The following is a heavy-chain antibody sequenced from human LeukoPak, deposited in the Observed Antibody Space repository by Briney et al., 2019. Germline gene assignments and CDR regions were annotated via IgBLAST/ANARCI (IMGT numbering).Heavy chain of an antibody. J-gene: IGHJ5*02. CDR1: GFTFSSSW. CDR3: ARRGSVQAIDP. V-gene: IGHV3-74*03. CDR2: INSDGSST. Sequence: GGSLRLSCVASGFTFSSSWMHWVRQAPGKGLVWVSRINSDGSSTTYADSVKGRFTVSRDSAKNTLYLQMNSLRVEDTAVYYCARRGSVQAIDPCGQGTLVTVSS. D-gene: IGHD1-26*01.